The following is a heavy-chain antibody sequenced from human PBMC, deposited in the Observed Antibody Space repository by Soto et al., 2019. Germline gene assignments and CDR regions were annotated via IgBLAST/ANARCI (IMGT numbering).Heavy chain of an antibody. CDR3: ARWVGGSMYDNSGKYDS. Sequence: QVQLVESGGGVVQPGRSLRLTCAASGFTFSDSGMHWVRQAPGKGLEWVALVSNDGNRKYYAYSVKGRFTISRDNSESTLYLQLNSLRAEDTAVYYCARWVGGSMYDNSGKYDSWGQGTLVTVSS. CDR2: VSNDGNRK. J-gene: IGHJ5*01. V-gene: IGHV3-30*03. CDR1: GFTFSDSG. D-gene: IGHD3-22*01.